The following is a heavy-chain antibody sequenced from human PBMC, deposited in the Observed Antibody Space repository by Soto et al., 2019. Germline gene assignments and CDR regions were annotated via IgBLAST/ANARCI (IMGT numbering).Heavy chain of an antibody. J-gene: IGHJ6*02. V-gene: IGHV4-59*11. CDR3: ARDGREASGIDV. Sequence: QVQLEESGPGLVKPSETLSLTCTVSGRSISSHYWSWVRQAPGKGLEWIGCIYYRGNTFYNPSLKSRGTIAVDTSNKQFSLKLDSVTPADTAVYYCARDGREASGIDVWGQGTAVTVSS. CDR1: GRSISSHY. D-gene: IGHD1-26*01. CDR2: IYYRGNT.